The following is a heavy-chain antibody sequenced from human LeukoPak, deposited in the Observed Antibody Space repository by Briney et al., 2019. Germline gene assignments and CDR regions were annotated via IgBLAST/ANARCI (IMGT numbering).Heavy chain of an antibody. D-gene: IGHD1-26*01. CDR2: IRYDGSNK. Sequence: PGGSLRLSCAASGFTFNSYGMHWVRQAPGKGLEWVAFIRYDGSNKYYADSVKGRFTISRDNSKNTLYLQMNSLRAEDTAVYYCAKDLSGSYSRYYYMDVCGKGTTVTVSS. CDR1: GFTFNSYG. V-gene: IGHV3-30*02. J-gene: IGHJ6*03. CDR3: AKDLSGSYSRYYYMDV.